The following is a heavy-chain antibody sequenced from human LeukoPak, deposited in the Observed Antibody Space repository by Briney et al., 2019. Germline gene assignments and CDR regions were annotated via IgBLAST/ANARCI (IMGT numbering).Heavy chain of an antibody. D-gene: IGHD1-26*01. J-gene: IGHJ4*02. CDR1: GFTFSSYA. CDR3: AKGPSGSFYPGYFDY. Sequence: SGGSLRLSCAASGFTFSSYAMSWVRQAPGKGLERVSAISGSGGSTYYTDSVKGRFTISRDNSKNTLDLRMNSLRADDTAVYYCAKGPSGSFYPGYFDYWGQGTPLTVSS. V-gene: IGHV3-23*01. CDR2: ISGSGGST.